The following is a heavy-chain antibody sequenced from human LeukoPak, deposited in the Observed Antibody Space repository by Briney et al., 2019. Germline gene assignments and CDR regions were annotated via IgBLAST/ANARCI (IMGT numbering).Heavy chain of an antibody. CDR3: AKALDGYNGMDV. CDR2: ISGSGRST. J-gene: IGHJ6*02. Sequence: GGSLRLSCATSGFTFSSYAMSWVRQAPGKGLAWVSGISGSGRSTHSADSVKGRFTISRDNSKNMLYLQMNSLRAEDTALYYCAKALDGYNGMDVWGQGTTVIVSS. D-gene: IGHD3-16*02. V-gene: IGHV3-23*01. CDR1: GFTFSSYA.